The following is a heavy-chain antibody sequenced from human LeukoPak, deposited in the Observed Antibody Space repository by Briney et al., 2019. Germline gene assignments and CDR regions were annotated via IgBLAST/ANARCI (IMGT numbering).Heavy chain of an antibody. CDR3: AELNGRINCFDP. V-gene: IGHV3-23*01. J-gene: IGHJ5*02. CDR1: GVTFYTYD. Sequence: SLRLSCTASGVTFYTYDMSCVRQAPGKGQGWVATIIASGRGATYYAHSVKGRFTLSRDRSKKTLSLQMNRLRVEDTGIYYCAELNGRINCFDPWGQGTLVTVSS. D-gene: IGHD1-7*01. CDR2: IIASGRGAT.